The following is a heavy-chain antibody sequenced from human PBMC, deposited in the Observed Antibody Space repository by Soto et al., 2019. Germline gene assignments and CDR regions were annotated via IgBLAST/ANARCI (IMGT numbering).Heavy chain of an antibody. V-gene: IGHV4-39*01. D-gene: IGHD2-2*01. Sequence: QLQLQESGPGLVKPSETLSLTCTVSGGSISSSSYYWGWIRQPPGKGLEWIGSIYYSGSTYYNPSLKRPVPLSGDTPKIQFSLKLSSVTAADTAVYYCARGDCISTSCYEADYYSYYGMDVWGQGTTFTVSS. CDR1: GGSISSSSYY. CDR2: IYYSGST. CDR3: ARGDCISTSCYEADYYSYYGMDV. J-gene: IGHJ6*02.